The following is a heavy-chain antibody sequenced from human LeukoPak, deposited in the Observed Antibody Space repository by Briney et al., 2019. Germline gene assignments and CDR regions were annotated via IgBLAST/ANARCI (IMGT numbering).Heavy chain of an antibody. V-gene: IGHV4-59*01. CDR2: IYYSGST. Sequence: PSETLSLTCTVSGGSISSCYWSWIRQPPGKGLEWIGYIYYSGSTNCNPSLKSRVTISVDTSNNQFSLKLSSVTAADTAVYYCASSITMVRGVIKSYYYMDVWGKGTTVTVSS. D-gene: IGHD3-10*01. CDR1: GGSISSCY. J-gene: IGHJ6*03. CDR3: ASSITMVRGVIKSYYYMDV.